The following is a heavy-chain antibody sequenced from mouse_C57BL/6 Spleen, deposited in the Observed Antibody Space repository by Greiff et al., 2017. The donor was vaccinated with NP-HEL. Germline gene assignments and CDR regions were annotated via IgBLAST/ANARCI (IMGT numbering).Heavy chain of an antibody. CDR3: ARSLFITTAY. V-gene: IGHV5-6*01. Sequence: EVNVVESGGDLVKPGGSLKLSCAASGFTFSSYGMSWVRQTPDKRLEWVATISSGGSYTYYPDSVKGRFTISRDNAKNTLYLQMSSLKSEDTAMYYCARSLFITTAYWGQGTTLTVSS. D-gene: IGHD1-1*01. CDR2: ISSGGSYT. J-gene: IGHJ2*01. CDR1: GFTFSSYG.